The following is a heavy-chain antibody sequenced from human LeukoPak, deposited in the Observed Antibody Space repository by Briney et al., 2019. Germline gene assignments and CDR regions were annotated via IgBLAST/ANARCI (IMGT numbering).Heavy chain of an antibody. J-gene: IGHJ4*02. CDR2: IIPIFGTA. D-gene: IGHD5-18*01. CDR1: GGTFSSYA. Sequence: SVKVSCKASGGTFSSYAISWVRQAPGQGLEWMGGIIPIFGTANYAQKFQGRVTMTRDTSTSTVYMELSSLRSEDTAVYYCARAHPVVDTAMAYYWGQGTLVTVSS. V-gene: IGHV1-69*05. CDR3: ARAHPVVDTAMAYY.